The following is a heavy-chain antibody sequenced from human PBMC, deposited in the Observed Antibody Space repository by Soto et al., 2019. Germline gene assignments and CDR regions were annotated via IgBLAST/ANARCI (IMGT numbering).Heavy chain of an antibody. J-gene: IGHJ4*02. V-gene: IGHV4-59*01. CDR3: ARVTALEWLLLFDY. CDR1: GGSISSYY. Sequence: SETLSLTCTVSGGSISSYYWSWIRQPPGKGLEWIGYIYYSGSTNYNPSLKSRVTISVDTSKNQFSLKLSSVTAADTAVYYCARVTALEWLLLFDYWGQGTLVTVSS. D-gene: IGHD3-3*01. CDR2: IYYSGST.